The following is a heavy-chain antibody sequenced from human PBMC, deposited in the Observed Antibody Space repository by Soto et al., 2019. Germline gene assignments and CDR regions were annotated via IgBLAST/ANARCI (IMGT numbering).Heavy chain of an antibody. D-gene: IGHD4-17*01. Sequence: SGPTLVNPTQTLTLTCTFSGFSLSTSGVGVGWIRQPPGKALEWLALIYWGDDKRYSPSLKSRLTITEDTSKNQVVLTMTNMDPVDTATYYCAHSKILTTVMFYFDYWGQGTLVTVSS. J-gene: IGHJ4*02. CDR2: IYWGDDK. V-gene: IGHV2-5*02. CDR1: GFSLSTSGVG. CDR3: AHSKILTTVMFYFDY.